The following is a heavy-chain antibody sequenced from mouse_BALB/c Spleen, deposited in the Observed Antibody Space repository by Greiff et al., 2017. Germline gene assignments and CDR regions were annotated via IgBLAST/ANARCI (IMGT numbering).Heavy chain of an antibody. CDR1: GYTFSSYW. V-gene: IGHV1-9*01. CDR2: ILPGSGST. CDR3: ARWDGGFAY. J-gene: IGHJ3*01. Sequence: QVQLKQSGAELMKPGASVKISCKATGYTFSSYWIEWVKQRPGHGLEWIGEILPGSGSTNYNEKFKGKATFTADTSSNTAYMQLSSLTSEDSAVYYCARWDGGFAYWGQGTLVTVSA. D-gene: IGHD4-1*01.